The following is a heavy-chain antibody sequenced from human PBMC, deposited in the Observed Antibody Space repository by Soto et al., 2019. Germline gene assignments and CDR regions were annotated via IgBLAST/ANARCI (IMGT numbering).Heavy chain of an antibody. CDR1: GGAFSSYA. CDR2: IIPIFGTT. V-gene: IGHV1-69*06. J-gene: IGHJ6*02. D-gene: IGHD2-2*01. CDR3: ARSAIVVVPAAHRYGMDV. Sequence: QVQLVQSGAEVKKPGSSVKVSCKASGGAFSSYAISWVLQAPGQGLEWMGGIIPIFGTTNYAQKYQCRVSITAATSTSTVYMALINLRRDATDVYYCARSAIVVVPAAHRYGMDVWGQWTTFSVSS.